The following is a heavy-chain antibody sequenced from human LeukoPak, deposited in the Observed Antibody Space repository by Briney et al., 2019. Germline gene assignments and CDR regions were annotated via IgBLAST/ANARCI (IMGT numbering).Heavy chain of an antibody. J-gene: IGHJ4*02. CDR3: AKLYSSGSYVDDD. Sequence: GGSLRLTCAASGLTFSSYGMYWVRQAPGKGLEWVAFIRYDGSNKYYADSVKGRFTISRDNSKNTLYLQMNSLRAEDTAVYYCAKLYSSGSYVDDDWGQGTLVTVSS. CDR2: IRYDGSNK. V-gene: IGHV3-30*02. D-gene: IGHD1-26*01. CDR1: GLTFSSYG.